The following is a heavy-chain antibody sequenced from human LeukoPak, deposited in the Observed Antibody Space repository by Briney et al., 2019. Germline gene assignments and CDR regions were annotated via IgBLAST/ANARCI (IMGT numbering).Heavy chain of an antibody. CDR2: FDPEDGET. V-gene: IGHV1-24*01. D-gene: IGHD3-3*01. CDR1: GYTLTELS. J-gene: IGHJ3*02. Sequence: ASVKVSCKVSGYTLTELSMHWVRQAPGKGLEWMGGFDPEDGETIYAQKFQGRVTMTEDTSTDTAYMELSSLRSEDTAVYYCATDEPLYDFWSGAFDIWGQGTMVTVSS. CDR3: ATDEPLYDFWSGAFDI.